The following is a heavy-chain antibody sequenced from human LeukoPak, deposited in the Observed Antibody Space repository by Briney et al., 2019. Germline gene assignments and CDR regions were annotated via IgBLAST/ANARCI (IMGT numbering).Heavy chain of an antibody. D-gene: IGHD3-22*01. CDR1: GGSFSGYY. CDR2: INHSGST. CDR3: ARGRYYYDSSGYYPGYYMDV. Sequence: SETLSLTCAVYGGSFSGYYWSWLPQPPGKGLEWIGEINHSGSTNYNPSLKSRATISVDTSKNQFSLKLSSVTAADTAVYYCARGRYYYDSSGYYPGYYMDVWGKGTTVTVSS. V-gene: IGHV4-34*01. J-gene: IGHJ6*03.